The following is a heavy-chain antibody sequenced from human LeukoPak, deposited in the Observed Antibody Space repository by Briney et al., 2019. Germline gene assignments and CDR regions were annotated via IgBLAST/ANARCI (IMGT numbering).Heavy chain of an antibody. CDR1: GFTFSDFW. Sequence: GGSLRLSCAASGFTFSDFWMHWVRQAPGKGLVRVSRINSGGTVTNYADSVKGRLTISRDNAKNSLYLQMNSLRAEDTAMYYCARDLLLGSGSYYNIDYWGQGTLVTVSS. D-gene: IGHD3-10*01. V-gene: IGHV3-74*01. CDR3: ARDLLLGSGSYYNIDY. J-gene: IGHJ4*02. CDR2: INSGGTVT.